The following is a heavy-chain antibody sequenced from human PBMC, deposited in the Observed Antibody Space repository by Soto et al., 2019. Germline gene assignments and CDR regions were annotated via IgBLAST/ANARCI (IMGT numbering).Heavy chain of an antibody. CDR1: GFTVSSNY. CDR2: IYSGGST. J-gene: IGHJ1*01. CDR3: ARDRVESGYPEYFQH. Sequence: EVQLVESGGGLIQPGGSLRLSCAASGFTVSSNYMSWVRQAPGKGLEWVSVIYSGGSTYYADSVKGRFTISRDNSKNTLYLQMNSLRAEDTGVYYCARDRVESGYPEYFQHCGQGTLVTVSS. D-gene: IGHD3-22*01. V-gene: IGHV3-53*01.